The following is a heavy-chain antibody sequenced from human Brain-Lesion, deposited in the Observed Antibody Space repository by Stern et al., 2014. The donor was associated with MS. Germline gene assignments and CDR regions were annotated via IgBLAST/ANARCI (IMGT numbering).Heavy chain of an antibody. J-gene: IGHJ6*02. D-gene: IGHD2-2*01. CDR2: IFNSGST. CDR1: GGSISSGGYY. V-gene: IGHV4-61*02. CDR3: ARGRVVPGFQYYAKDV. Sequence: VQLVESGPGLVKPSQTLSLSCTVSGGSISSGGYYWSWIRQPAGKGLEWIGRIFNSGSTSYNPSLKSRVPIPIATSKTQFSLRLNSMTAADTAVYYCARGRVVPGFQYYAKDVWGQGTTVIVSS.